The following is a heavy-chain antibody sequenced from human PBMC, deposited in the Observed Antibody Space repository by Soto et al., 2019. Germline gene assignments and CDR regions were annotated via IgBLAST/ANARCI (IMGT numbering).Heavy chain of an antibody. Sequence: QVQLVESGGGVGQPGRSLRLSCAASGFTFSSYGMHWVRQAPGKGLEWVAVIWYDGSNKYYADSVKGRFTISRDNSKNTLYLQMNSLRAEDTAVYYCARGYSSNSGAMDVWGTGTTVTVSS. J-gene: IGHJ6*03. CDR1: GFTFSSYG. CDR2: IWYDGSNK. V-gene: IGHV3-33*01. D-gene: IGHD6-13*01. CDR3: ARGYSSNSGAMDV.